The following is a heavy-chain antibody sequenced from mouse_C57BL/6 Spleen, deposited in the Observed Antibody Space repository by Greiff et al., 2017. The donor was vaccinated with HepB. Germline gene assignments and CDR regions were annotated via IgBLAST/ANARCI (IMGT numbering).Heavy chain of an antibody. V-gene: IGHV1-53*01. J-gene: IGHJ2*01. CDR1: GYTFTSYW. D-gene: IGHD3-2*02. CDR2: INPSNGGT. CDR3: ARGETAQGGYFDY. Sequence: VQLQQPGTELVKPGASVKLSCKASGYTFTSYWMHWVKQRPGQGLEWIGNINPSNGGTNYNEKFKSKATLTVDKSSSTAYMQLSSLTSEDSAVYYCARGETAQGGYFDYWGQGTTLTVSS.